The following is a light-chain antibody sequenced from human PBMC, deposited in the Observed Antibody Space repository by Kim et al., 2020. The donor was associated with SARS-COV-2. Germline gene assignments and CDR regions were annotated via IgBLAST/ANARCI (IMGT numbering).Light chain of an antibody. J-gene: IGKJ2*01. V-gene: IGKV3-11*01. CDR2: DTS. CDR3: QQRSNWPPMYT. CDR1: QSDSSY. Sequence: SPGERATLSCRASQSDSSYLAWYQQKPGQAPTLLIYDTSIGATGIPARFSGSGSATDFTLTISSLEPEDFAVYYCQQRSNWPPMYTFGQGTKLEI.